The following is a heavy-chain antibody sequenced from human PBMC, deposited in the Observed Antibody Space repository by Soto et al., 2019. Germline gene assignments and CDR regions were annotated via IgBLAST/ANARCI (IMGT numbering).Heavy chain of an antibody. V-gene: IGHV1-18*01. J-gene: IGHJ4*02. CDR1: GYTFTSYG. D-gene: IGHD3-10*01. CDR2: ISAYKGNT. CDR3: ARDKDGYGSGYFDY. Sequence: QVQLVQSGAEVKKPGASVKVSCKASGYTFTSYGISWVRQAPGQGLEWMGWISAYKGNTNYAQKLQGRVSMTTDTSTSTDYMELRSLRSDDTAVYYCARDKDGYGSGYFDYWGQGTLVTVSS.